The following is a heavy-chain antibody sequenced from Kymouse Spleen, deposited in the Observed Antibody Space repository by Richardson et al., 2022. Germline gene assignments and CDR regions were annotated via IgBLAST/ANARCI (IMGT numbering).Heavy chain of an antibody. D-gene: IGHD1-7*01. J-gene: IGHJ5*02. V-gene: IGHV4-39*01. CDR2: IYYSGST. CDR1: GGSISSSSYY. Sequence: QLQLQESGPGLVKPSETLSLTCTVSGGSISSSSYYWGWIRQPPGKGLEWIGSIYYSGSTYYNPSLKSRVTISVDTSKNQFSLKLSSVTAADTAVYYCARQDWNYGNWFDPWGQGTLVTVSS. CDR3: ARQDWNYGNWFDP.